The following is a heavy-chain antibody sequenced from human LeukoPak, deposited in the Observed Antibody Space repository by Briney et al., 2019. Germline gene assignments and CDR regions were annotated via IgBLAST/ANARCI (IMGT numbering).Heavy chain of an antibody. CDR3: ARIGYSYGYGSNDY. CDR2: INHSGST. CDR1: GGSFSGYY. Sequence: PSETLSLTCGVYGGSFSGYYWSWIHQPPGNGLEWVGEINHSGSTNYNPSLKSRVTISVDKYKNQFSLKLSSVTAADTAVYYCARIGYSYGYGSNDYWGQGTLVTVSS. J-gene: IGHJ4*02. V-gene: IGHV4-34*01. D-gene: IGHD5-18*01.